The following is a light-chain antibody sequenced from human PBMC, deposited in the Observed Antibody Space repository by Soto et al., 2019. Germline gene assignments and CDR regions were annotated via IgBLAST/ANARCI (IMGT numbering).Light chain of an antibody. CDR2: GAS. V-gene: IGKV3-20*01. Sequence: EIVLTQSPGTLSLSPGERATLSCRASQSVNSNFLAWYQQKPGQAPRLLIYGASTRAAGVPDSFSGSGSGTDFTLTITRPEPEDFAMYYCQQYGRSPLMYTFGQGTKLGVK. J-gene: IGKJ2*01. CDR3: QQYGRSPLMYT. CDR1: QSVNSNF.